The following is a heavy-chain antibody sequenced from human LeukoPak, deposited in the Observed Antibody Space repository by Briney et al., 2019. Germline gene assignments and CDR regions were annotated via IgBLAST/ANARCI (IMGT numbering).Heavy chain of an antibody. V-gene: IGHV4-4*07. J-gene: IGHJ4*02. D-gene: IGHD3-22*01. Sequence: SETLSLTCTVSGGSISSDYWSWIRQPAGKGLEWIGRIYPSGSTNYNPSLKSRVAMSVDASKKQLSLELRSVTAADTAVYYCARESRDTSGFYYGDYWGPGTLVTVSS. CDR1: GGSISSDY. CDR3: ARESRDTSGFYYGDY. CDR2: IYPSGST.